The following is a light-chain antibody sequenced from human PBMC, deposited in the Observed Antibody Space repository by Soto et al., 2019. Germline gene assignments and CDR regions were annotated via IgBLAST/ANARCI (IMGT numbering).Light chain of an antibody. CDR1: QDISRY. J-gene: IGKJ3*01. CDR2: DAS. CDR3: QQYDGLRVT. V-gene: IGKV1-33*01. Sequence: DIQMTQSPSSLAASVGDRVTITCQASQDISRYLNWYQRKPGRAPKLLIYDASKMETGVPSRFSGSGSGTGFTFTITSLQPEDIGTYYCQQYDGLRVTFGPGTKVEIK.